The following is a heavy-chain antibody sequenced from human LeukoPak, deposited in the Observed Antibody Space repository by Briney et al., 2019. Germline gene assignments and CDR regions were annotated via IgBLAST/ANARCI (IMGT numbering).Heavy chain of an antibody. D-gene: IGHD1-26*01. V-gene: IGHV1-24*01. CDR1: GYTLTELS. CDR3: ATGRFSGSYYGRFAY. Sequence: GASVKVSCNVSGYTLTELSMHRVRQAPGKGLEWMGGFDPEDGETIYAQKFQGRVTMTEDTSTDTAYMELSSLRSEDTAVYYCATGRFSGSYYGRFAYWGQGTLVTVSS. J-gene: IGHJ4*02. CDR2: FDPEDGET.